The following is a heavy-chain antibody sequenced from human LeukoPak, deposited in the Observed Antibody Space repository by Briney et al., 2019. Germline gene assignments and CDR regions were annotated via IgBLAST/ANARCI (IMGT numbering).Heavy chain of an antibody. CDR2: IRTTAEGANYA. Sequence: GGSLRLSCATSGFTFTDYPMNWVRQAPGKGLEWISNIRTTAEGANYAYYADSVKGRVTISRDDAKNTLYLHTNSLRDDDTAVYYCATDQRYAFDYWGQGILVTVSS. D-gene: IGHD3-9*01. J-gene: IGHJ4*02. CDR1: GFTFTDYP. CDR3: ATDQRYAFDY. V-gene: IGHV3-48*02.